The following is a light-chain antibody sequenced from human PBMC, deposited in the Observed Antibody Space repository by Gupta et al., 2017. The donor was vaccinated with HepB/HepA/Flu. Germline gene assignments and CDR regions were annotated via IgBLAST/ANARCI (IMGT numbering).Light chain of an antibody. CDR2: DVS. V-gene: IGLV2-14*03. J-gene: IGLJ2*01. CDR1: SSDVGGYNY. CDR3: SSYTSSSTRV. Sequence: QSALTQPAAVSGSPGQSITISCTGNSSDVGGYNYVSWYQQHPGKAPTLMIYDVSNRPSGVSNRFSGSKSGNTASLTISGLQADDEADYYGSSYTSSSTRVFGGGTKLTVL.